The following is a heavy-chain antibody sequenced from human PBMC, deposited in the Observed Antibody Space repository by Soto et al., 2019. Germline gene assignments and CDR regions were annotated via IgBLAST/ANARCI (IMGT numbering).Heavy chain of an antibody. CDR1: GFSLSTSGVG. Sequence: SGPTLVKPTQTLTLTCTFSGFSLSTSGVGVGWIRQPPGKALEWPALIYWDDDKRYSPSLKSRLTITKDTSKNQVVLTMTNMDPVDTATYYCAHRWARFPQNNWFDPWGQGTLVTVSS. V-gene: IGHV2-5*02. J-gene: IGHJ5*02. CDR3: AHRWARFPQNNWFDP. CDR2: IYWDDDK. D-gene: IGHD3-3*01.